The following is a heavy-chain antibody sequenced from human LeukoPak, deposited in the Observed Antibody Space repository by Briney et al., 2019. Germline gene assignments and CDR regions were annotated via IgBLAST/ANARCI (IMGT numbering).Heavy chain of an antibody. CDR3: ARGGYSYGFYYFDY. Sequence: SETLSLTCIVSGGSTSSSDYFWGWIRQTPGKGLEWIVSINHSGHINYNPSLKSRVTISVDTSKNQFFLNLTAVTAADTAVYYCARGGYSYGFYYFDYWGQGTLVTVPS. J-gene: IGHJ4*02. CDR2: INHSGHI. CDR1: GGSTSSSDYF. D-gene: IGHD5-18*01. V-gene: IGHV4-39*01.